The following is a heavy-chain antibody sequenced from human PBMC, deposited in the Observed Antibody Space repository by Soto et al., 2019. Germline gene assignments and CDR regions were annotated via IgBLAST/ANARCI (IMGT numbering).Heavy chain of an antibody. CDR3: AKDPYYDILTGRIRPATNYFDY. D-gene: IGHD3-9*01. J-gene: IGHJ4*02. Sequence: PGGSLRLSCAASGFTFSSYAMSWVRQAPGKGLEWVSAISGSGGSTYYADSVRGRFTISRDNSKNTLYLQMNSLRAEDTAVYYCAKDPYYDILTGRIRPATNYFDYWGQGTLVTVSS. V-gene: IGHV3-23*01. CDR1: GFTFSSYA. CDR2: ISGSGGST.